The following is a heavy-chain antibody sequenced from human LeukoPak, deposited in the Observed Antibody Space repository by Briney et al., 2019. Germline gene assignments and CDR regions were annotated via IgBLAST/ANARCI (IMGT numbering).Heavy chain of an antibody. CDR1: GFTFSRYG. V-gene: IGHV3-30*18. Sequence: GRSLRLSCAASGFTFSRYGMHWVRQAPGKGLEGVAVISYDGSAMYYADSVRGRFTISRDNSKNTLYLQMNSLRTEETAVYHCAKMRQWLIGYFDYWGQGTLVTASS. J-gene: IGHJ4*02. CDR2: ISYDGSAM. CDR3: AKMRQWLIGYFDY. D-gene: IGHD6-19*01.